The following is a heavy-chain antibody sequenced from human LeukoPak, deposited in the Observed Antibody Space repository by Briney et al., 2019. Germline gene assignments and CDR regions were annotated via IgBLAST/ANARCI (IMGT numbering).Heavy chain of an antibody. CDR2: INHSGGT. J-gene: IGHJ4*02. CDR1: GGSFSGYY. Sequence: SESLSLTCAVYGGSFSGYYWSWIRQPPGKGLEWNGEINHSGGTNYNPSLKSRVTISVDTSKNQFSLKLSSVTAADTAVYYCARGRYEQYYDILTGYYIGPYFDYWGQGTLVTVSS. V-gene: IGHV4-34*01. CDR3: ARGRYEQYYDILTGYYIGPYFDY. D-gene: IGHD3-9*01.